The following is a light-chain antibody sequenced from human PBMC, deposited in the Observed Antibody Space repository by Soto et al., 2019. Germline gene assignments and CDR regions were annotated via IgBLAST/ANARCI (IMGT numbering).Light chain of an antibody. V-gene: IGKV1-9*01. CDR3: QQLNSYPIT. CDR2: AAS. CDR1: QSISSY. J-gene: IGKJ4*01. Sequence: QVTSSPSSLSASVARSVTIAPPASQSISSYLNWYQQKPGKAPKLLIYAASTLQSGVPSRFSGSGSGTEFTLKISRLQPEDFATYYCQQLNSYPITFGRGTKVEIK.